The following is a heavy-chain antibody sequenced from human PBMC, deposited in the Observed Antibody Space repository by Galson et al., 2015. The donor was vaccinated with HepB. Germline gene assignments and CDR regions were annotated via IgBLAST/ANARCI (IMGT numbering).Heavy chain of an antibody. D-gene: IGHD3-22*01. CDR2: ISYSGST. CDR3: AAGKNYYDSSGFYHEY. Sequence: TLSLTCTVSGGSISSGDYYWTWIRQPPGKGLEWIGFISYSGSTYYNPSLKSRVTILVDTSKNQFSLKLSSVTAADTAVFYCAAGKNYYDSSGFYHEYWGQGTLITVSS. J-gene: IGHJ4*02. V-gene: IGHV4-30-4*01. CDR1: GGSISSGDYY.